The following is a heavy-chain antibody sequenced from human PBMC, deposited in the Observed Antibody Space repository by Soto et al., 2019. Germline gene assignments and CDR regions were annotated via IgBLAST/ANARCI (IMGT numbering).Heavy chain of an antibody. V-gene: IGHV3-15*01. CDR3: ATDQAYIVMAVTATLHDY. J-gene: IGHJ4*02. CDR1: GFTFSYAW. CDR2: IKSKSDGGAT. D-gene: IGHD1-7*01. Sequence: GGSLRLSFAASGFTFSYAWMSWVRQAPGKGLDWVGRIKSKSDGGATDYAAPVKGRFTISRDDSKNTLYLQMNNLKTEDTALYYGATDQAYIVMAVTATLHDYWGQGTLVTGSS.